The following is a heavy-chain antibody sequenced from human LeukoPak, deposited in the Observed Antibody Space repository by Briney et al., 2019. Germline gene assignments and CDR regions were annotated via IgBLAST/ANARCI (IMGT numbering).Heavy chain of an antibody. D-gene: IGHD5/OR15-5a*01. V-gene: IGHV3-21*01. Sequence: GGSLRLSCAASGFSFSSHYMNWVRQAPGKGLEWVSSISSSGGYIYSADSVKGRFTISRDNAKNSVYLHMNSLRAEDTAVYYCAKDLRLGWYFDYWGQGTLVTVSS. J-gene: IGHJ4*02. CDR3: AKDLRLGWYFDY. CDR2: ISSSGGYI. CDR1: GFSFSSHY.